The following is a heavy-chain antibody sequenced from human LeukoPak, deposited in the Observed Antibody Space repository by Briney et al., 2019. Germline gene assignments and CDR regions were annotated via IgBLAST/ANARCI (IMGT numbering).Heavy chain of an antibody. CDR2: IYSGGNT. V-gene: IGHV3-53*01. J-gene: IGHJ4*02. CDR3: ARGETSSYDY. CDR1: GFIFSRSG. Sequence: PGGSLRLSCAASGFIFSRSGMHWVRQAPGKGLEWVSVIYSGGNTYYADSVKGRFTISRDNSKNTVYLQMNSLRAEDTAVYYCARGETSSYDYWGQGTLVTVSS. D-gene: IGHD2-2*01.